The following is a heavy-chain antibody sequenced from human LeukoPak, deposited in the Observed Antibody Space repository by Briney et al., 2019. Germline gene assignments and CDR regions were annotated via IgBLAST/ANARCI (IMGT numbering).Heavy chain of an antibody. V-gene: IGHV3-15*01. CDR1: GFTFSNAW. Sequence: GGSLRLSCAASGFTFSNAWMSWVRQAPGEGLEWVGRIKSKTDGGTTDYAAPVKGRFTISRDDSKNTLYLQMNSLKTEDTAVYYCTTGVILTGFNFDYWGQGTLVTVSS. J-gene: IGHJ4*02. CDR3: TTGVILTGFNFDY. CDR2: IKSKTDGGTT. D-gene: IGHD3-9*01.